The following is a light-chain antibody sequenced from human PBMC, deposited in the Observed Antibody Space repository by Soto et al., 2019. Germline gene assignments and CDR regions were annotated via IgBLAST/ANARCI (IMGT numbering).Light chain of an antibody. V-gene: IGKV3-20*01. CDR1: QSVSDSY. CDR2: GAS. CDR3: QQYGSSPRT. Sequence: EIVLTQSPGTLSLSPGERATLSCRASQSVSDSYLAWYQQKPGQAPRLLNYGASSRPTGIPDRFSGSGSGTDFTLTISRLETEGFAVYYCQQYGSSPRTFGQGTKVEIK. J-gene: IGKJ1*01.